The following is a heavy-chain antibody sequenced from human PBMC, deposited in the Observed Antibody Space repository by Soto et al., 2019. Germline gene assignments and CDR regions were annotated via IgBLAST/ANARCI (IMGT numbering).Heavy chain of an antibody. CDR1: GGTFNTYA. J-gene: IGHJ4*02. CDR3: TRSIGSGGVIGGFDY. V-gene: IGHV1-69*01. CDR2: ILPMFDRP. D-gene: IGHD3-16*02. Sequence: QGQLVQSETEVKKPGSAVRVSCKASGGTFNTYAMNWVRQAPGQGLEWMGGILPMFDRPRYAQKFQGRVTITVDEPTTTAYMELSSLRSDDTAVYYCTRSIGSGGVIGGFDYWGQGTLVTVSS.